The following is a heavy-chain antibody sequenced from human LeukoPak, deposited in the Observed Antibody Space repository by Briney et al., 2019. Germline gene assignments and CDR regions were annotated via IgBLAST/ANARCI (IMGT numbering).Heavy chain of an antibody. CDR2: ISWNSGSI. J-gene: IGHJ4*02. Sequence: GGSLRLSCAASGFTFDDYAMHWVRQAPGKGLEWVSGISWNSGSIGYADSVKGRFTVSRDNSKNTLYVQMKSPRAEDTAVYYCAKDFVVVPGNVNYFDYWGQGTLVTVSS. CDR1: GFTFDDYA. V-gene: IGHV3-9*01. D-gene: IGHD2-21*02. CDR3: AKDFVVVPGNVNYFDY.